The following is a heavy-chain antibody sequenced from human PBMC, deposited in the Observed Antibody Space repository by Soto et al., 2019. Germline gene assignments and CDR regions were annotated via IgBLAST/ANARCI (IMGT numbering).Heavy chain of an antibody. D-gene: IGHD3-3*02. CDR3: ARFSGHDVFDI. J-gene: IGHJ3*02. Sequence: QVQLVESGGGLVKPGGSLRLSCAASGFTFIDSYMSWIRQAPGKGLEWVSYISSSGTSTYYADSVKGRFTISRDNAENSLYLQMNRLRAEDTAVYFCARFSGHDVFDIWGQGTMVTVYS. CDR2: ISSSGTST. V-gene: IGHV3-11*01. CDR1: GFTFIDSY.